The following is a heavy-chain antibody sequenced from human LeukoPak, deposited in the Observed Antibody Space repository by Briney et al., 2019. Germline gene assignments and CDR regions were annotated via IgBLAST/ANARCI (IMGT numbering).Heavy chain of an antibody. D-gene: IGHD1-1*01. CDR2: VNEDGSAK. V-gene: IGHV3-7*01. CDR1: GLTFSDYW. Sequence: GGSLRLSCVVSGLTFSDYWMIWVRQAPGKGLESVAIVNEDGSAKYYLDSVKGRFTISRDNARNSLYLEMNSLRAEDTAVYYCARDYWRSIDHWGQGTLVTVSS. J-gene: IGHJ4*02. CDR3: ARDYWRSIDH.